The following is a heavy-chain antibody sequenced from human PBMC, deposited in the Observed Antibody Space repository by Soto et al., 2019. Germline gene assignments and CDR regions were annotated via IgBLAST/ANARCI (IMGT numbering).Heavy chain of an antibody. CDR3: ALGYGSGSYYKTGRYYYGMDV. V-gene: IGHV4-34*01. Sequence: SETLSLTCAVYGGSFSGYCWSWIRQPAGRGLEWMGEINHSGSTNYNPSLKSRVTISVDTSKNQFSLKLRSVTAADTAVYYCALGYGSGSYYKTGRYYYGMDVWGQGTTVT. D-gene: IGHD3-10*01. J-gene: IGHJ6*02. CDR1: GGSFSGYC. CDR2: INHSGST.